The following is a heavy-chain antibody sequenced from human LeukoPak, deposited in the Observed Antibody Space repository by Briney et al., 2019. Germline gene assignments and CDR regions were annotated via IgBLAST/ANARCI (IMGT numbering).Heavy chain of an antibody. CDR2: ISSSSSTI. CDR1: GFTFSSYS. CDR3: ARQGIVGLINNWFDP. J-gene: IGHJ5*02. V-gene: IGHV3-48*01. Sequence: GGSLRLSCAASGFTFSSYSMNWVRQAPGKGLEWVSYISSSSSTIYYADSVKGRFTISRDNAKNSLYLQMNSLRAEDTAVYYCARQGIVGLINNWFDPWGQGTLVTVSS. D-gene: IGHD1-26*01.